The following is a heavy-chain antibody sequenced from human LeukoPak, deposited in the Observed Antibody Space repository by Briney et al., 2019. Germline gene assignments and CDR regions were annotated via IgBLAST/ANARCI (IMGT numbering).Heavy chain of an antibody. D-gene: IGHD3-10*01. CDR3: AKDLWFGELMMSPFDY. J-gene: IGHJ4*02. CDR1: GFTFSSYA. V-gene: IGHV3-23*01. CDR2: ISGSGGSK. Sequence: GGSLRLSCAASGFTFSSYAMSWVRQAPGKGLEWVSAISGSGGSKYYADSVKGRFNISRDNSKNTLYLQMNSLRAEDTAVYYCAKDLWFGELMMSPFDYWGQGTLVTVSS.